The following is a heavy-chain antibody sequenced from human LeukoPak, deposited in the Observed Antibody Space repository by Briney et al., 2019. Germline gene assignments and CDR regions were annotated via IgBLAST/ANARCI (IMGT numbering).Heavy chain of an antibody. J-gene: IGHJ4*02. CDR2: IIPILGIA. Sequence: SVKVSCKASRGTFSSYTISWVRQAPGQGLEWLGRIIPILGIANYAQKFQGRVTITADKSTSTAYMELSSLRSEDTAVYYCARGGQEANWGATGYWGQGTLVTVSS. D-gene: IGHD7-27*01. CDR1: RGTFSSYT. CDR3: ARGGQEANWGATGY. V-gene: IGHV1-69*02.